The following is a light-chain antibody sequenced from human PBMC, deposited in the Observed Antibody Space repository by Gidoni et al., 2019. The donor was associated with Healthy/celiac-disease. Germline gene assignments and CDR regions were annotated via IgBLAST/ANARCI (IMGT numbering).Light chain of an antibody. V-gene: IGKV1-9*01. Sequence: DIQLTQSPSFLSASVGDRVTITCRASQGISSYLAWYQQKPGKAPKLLIYAASTLQSGVPSRFSGSGSGTEFTLTISSLQPEDFATYYCQQLNSYPPLIFTFGPGTKVDIK. CDR2: AAS. CDR1: QGISSY. CDR3: QQLNSYPPLIFT. J-gene: IGKJ3*01.